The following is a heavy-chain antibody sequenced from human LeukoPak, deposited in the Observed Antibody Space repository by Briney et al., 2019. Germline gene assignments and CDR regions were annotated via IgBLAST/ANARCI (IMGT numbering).Heavy chain of an antibody. Sequence: GGSLRLSCAVSGFTFSSYWMSWFRQAPGKGLEGLANINQDGSQKFSVDSVKGRFTISRDNARNSLSLQMNSLRVEDTAVYYCARDWFDGDYDRFDYWGQGTLVTVSS. J-gene: IGHJ4*02. CDR2: INQDGSQK. CDR3: ARDWFDGDYDRFDY. D-gene: IGHD4-17*01. CDR1: GFTFSSYW. V-gene: IGHV3-7*03.